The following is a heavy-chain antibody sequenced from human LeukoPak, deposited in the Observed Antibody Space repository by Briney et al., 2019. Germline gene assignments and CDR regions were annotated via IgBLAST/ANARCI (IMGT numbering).Heavy chain of an antibody. V-gene: IGHV3-11*01. CDR1: GFTFGDYY. D-gene: IGHD2-2*02. J-gene: IGHJ4*02. CDR2: ISSSGSTI. Sequence: GGSLRLSCAASGFTFGDYYMSWIRQAPGKGLEWVSYISSSGSTIYYADSVKGRSTISRDNAKNSLYLQMNSLRAEDTAVYYCARVHCSSTSCYRGHFDYWGQGTLVTVSS. CDR3: ARVHCSSTSCYRGHFDY.